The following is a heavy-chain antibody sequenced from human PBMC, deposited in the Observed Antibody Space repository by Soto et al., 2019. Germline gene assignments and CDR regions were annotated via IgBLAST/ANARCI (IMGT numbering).Heavy chain of an antibody. J-gene: IGHJ4*02. V-gene: IGHV4-61*01. CDR2: IYDSGST. Sequence: PSETLSLTCTVSGCSVSSGSYYWSWIRQPPGKGLEWIGYIYDSGSTNYNPSLKSRVTISVDTSKNQFSLKLTSVTAADTAVYYCAAPPRYWGQGTLVTAPQ. CDR3: AAPPRY. D-gene: IGHD6-6*01. CDR1: GCSVSSGSYY.